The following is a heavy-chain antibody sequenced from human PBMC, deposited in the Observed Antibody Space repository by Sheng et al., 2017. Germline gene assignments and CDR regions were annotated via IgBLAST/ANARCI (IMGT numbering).Heavy chain of an antibody. CDR3: ARGGRIAVAGTSHY. Sequence: EVQLVESGGGLVKPWGVPSRLSCAASGFTFSSYSMNWVRQAPGKGLEWVSSISSSSSYIYYADSVKGRFTISRDNAKNSLYLQMNSLRAEDTAVYYCARGGRIAVAGTSHYWGQGTLVTVSS. D-gene: IGHD6-19*01. J-gene: IGHJ4*02. CDR2: ISSSSSYI. V-gene: IGHV3-21*01. CDR1: GFTFSSYS.